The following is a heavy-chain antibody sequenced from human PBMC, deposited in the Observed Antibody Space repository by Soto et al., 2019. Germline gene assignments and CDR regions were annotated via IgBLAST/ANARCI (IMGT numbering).Heavy chain of an antibody. Sequence: GGSLRLSCAASGFTFSGYEMNWVRQAPGKGLEWVSYISSSGSTIYYADSVKGRFTISRDNAKNSLYLQMNSLRAEDTAVYYCARVMTTVTPVVYYGMDVWGQGTTVTVSS. D-gene: IGHD4-4*01. J-gene: IGHJ6*02. CDR1: GFTFSGYE. CDR2: ISSSGSTI. V-gene: IGHV3-48*03. CDR3: ARVMTTVTPVVYYGMDV.